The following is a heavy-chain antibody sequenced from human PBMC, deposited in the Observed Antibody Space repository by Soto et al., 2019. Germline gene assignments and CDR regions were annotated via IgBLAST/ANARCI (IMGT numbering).Heavy chain of an antibody. Sequence: EVQLVESGGGLVQPGGSLRLSCAASGFTFSSYCMSWVRQAPGNGLEWVANIRQDGSDKYYVDSVKGRLTISRDNSKNSLNLQMNSLRAEDTAIYDCASPQQWLGQRGDFDYWGQGTLVTVSS. J-gene: IGHJ4*02. V-gene: IGHV3-7*01. CDR1: GFTFSSYC. CDR3: ASPQQWLGQRGDFDY. CDR2: IRQDGSDK. D-gene: IGHD6-19*01.